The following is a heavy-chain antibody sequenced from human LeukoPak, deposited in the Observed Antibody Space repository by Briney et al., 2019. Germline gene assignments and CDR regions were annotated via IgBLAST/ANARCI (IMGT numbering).Heavy chain of an antibody. CDR1: GFTFSSYW. Sequence: GGSLRLSCAASGFTFSSYWMSWVRQAPGKGLEWVANIKQDGSEKYYVDSVKGRFTISRDNAKNSLYLQMSSLRAEDTAVYYCARKDSRNAPFAFDIWGQGTMVTVSS. CDR2: IKQDGSEK. V-gene: IGHV3-7*01. CDR3: ARKDSRNAPFAFDI. D-gene: IGHD3-22*01. J-gene: IGHJ3*02.